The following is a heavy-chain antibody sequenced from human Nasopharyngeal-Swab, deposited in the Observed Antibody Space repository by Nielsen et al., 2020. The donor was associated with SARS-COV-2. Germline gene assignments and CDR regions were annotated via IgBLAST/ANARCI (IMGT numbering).Heavy chain of an antibody. Sequence: WIRQPPGKALEWLALIDWDDDKYYSTSLKTRLTISKDTSKNQVVLTMTNMDPVDTATYYCARIMTMVQGVIRDYYGMDVWGQGTTVTVSS. J-gene: IGHJ6*02. V-gene: IGHV2-70*01. CDR2: IDWDDDK. D-gene: IGHD3-10*01. CDR3: ARIMTMVQGVIRDYYGMDV.